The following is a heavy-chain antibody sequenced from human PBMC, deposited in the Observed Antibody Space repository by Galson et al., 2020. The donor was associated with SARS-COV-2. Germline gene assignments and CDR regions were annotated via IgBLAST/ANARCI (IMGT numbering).Heavy chain of an antibody. D-gene: IGHD6-13*01. CDR1: GFTFSSYD. CDR2: IGTAGDT. Sequence: GESLKISCAASGFTFSSYDMHWVRQATGKGLEWVSAIGTAGDTYYPGSVKGRFTISRENAKNSLYLQMNSLRAGDTAVYYCARGHSSSWGGAFDIWGQGTMVTVSS. V-gene: IGHV3-13*01. CDR3: ARGHSSSWGGAFDI. J-gene: IGHJ3*02.